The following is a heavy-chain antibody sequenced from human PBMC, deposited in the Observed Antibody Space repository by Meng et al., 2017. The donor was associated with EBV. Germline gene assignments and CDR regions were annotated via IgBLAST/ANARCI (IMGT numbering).Heavy chain of an antibody. CDR2: FLPRLGAP. D-gene: IGHD3-10*01. CDR1: GGPFRYYA. V-gene: IGHV1-69*01. J-gene: IGHJ4*02. Sequence: GQFGTSVDEVNKRGSSVKVSCKTSGGPFRYYAISWVRQAPGQGLEWLGGFLPRLGAPNYAQKFHGRVKIPADESTSTHYMDLSSLRSEDTAIYYCASESGRGYTPDYWGQGTLVTVSS. CDR3: ASESGRGYTPDY.